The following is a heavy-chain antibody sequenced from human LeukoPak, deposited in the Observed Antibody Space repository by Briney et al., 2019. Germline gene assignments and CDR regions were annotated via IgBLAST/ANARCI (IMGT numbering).Heavy chain of an antibody. CDR1: GGPISSGDYY. Sequence: PSQTLSLTCTVSGGPISSGDYYWSWIRQPPGKGLEWIGYIYYSGSTYYNPSLKSRVTISVDTSKNQFSLKLSSVTAADTAVYYCARAVVVAATRWFDPWGQGTLVTVSS. CDR3: ARAVVVAATRWFDP. V-gene: IGHV4-30-4*01. J-gene: IGHJ5*02. CDR2: IYYSGST. D-gene: IGHD2-15*01.